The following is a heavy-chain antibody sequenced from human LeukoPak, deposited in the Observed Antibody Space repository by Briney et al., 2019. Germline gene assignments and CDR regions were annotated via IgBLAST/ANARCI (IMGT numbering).Heavy chain of an antibody. CDR3: ASVDTAMVTIDY. V-gene: IGHV4-59*08. CDR2: IYYSGST. D-gene: IGHD5-18*01. CDR1: GGSISSYY. Sequence: SETLSLTCTVSGGSISSYYWSWLRQPPGKGLEWIGYIYYSGSTNYNPSLKSRVTISVDMSKNQFSLKLSSVTAADTAVYYCASVDTAMVTIDYWGQGTLVTVSS. J-gene: IGHJ4*02.